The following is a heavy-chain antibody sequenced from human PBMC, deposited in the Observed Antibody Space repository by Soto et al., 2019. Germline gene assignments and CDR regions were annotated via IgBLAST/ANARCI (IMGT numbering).Heavy chain of an antibody. D-gene: IGHD6-19*01. V-gene: IGHV3-33*01. CDR3: AGGGMAEAGGYGMDV. J-gene: IGHJ6*02. CDR1: GLTFNSYA. CDR2: IWYDGSHK. Sequence: QGQLMESGGGVVQPGRSLRLSCAASGLTFNSYAMHWVRQAPGKGLEWVAAIWYDGSHKRYADSVKGRFTISRDNSKNTLYLQMDSLKVDDTAVYYCAGGGMAEAGGYGMDVWGQGTTVTVSS.